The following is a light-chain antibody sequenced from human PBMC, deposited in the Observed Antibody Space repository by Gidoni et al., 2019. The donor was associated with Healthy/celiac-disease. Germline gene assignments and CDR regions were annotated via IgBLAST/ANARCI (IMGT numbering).Light chain of an antibody. CDR3: QQLNSYPLT. Sequence: DIQLTQSPSFLSASVGDRVTITCRASQGISSYLDWYKQKPGKAPKLLIYAASTLQSGGPSRFSSSGSCTAFSLTISSRQPEDFSTYYCQQLNSYPLTFGQXTRLEIK. CDR1: QGISSY. CDR2: AAS. V-gene: IGKV1-9*01. J-gene: IGKJ5*01.